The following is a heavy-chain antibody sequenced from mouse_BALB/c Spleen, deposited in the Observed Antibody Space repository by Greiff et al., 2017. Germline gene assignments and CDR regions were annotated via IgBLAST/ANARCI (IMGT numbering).Heavy chain of an antibody. Sequence: EVNLVESGGGLVKPGGSLKLSCAASGFTFSSYTMSWVRQTPEKRLEWVATISSGGSYTYYPDSVKGRFTISRDNAKNTLYLQMSSLKSEDTAMYYCTRDQGYGNYVNWYFDVWGAGTTVTVSS. J-gene: IGHJ1*01. CDR3: TRDQGYGNYVNWYFDV. CDR1: GFTFSSYT. CDR2: ISSGGSYT. D-gene: IGHD2-10*02. V-gene: IGHV5-6-4*01.